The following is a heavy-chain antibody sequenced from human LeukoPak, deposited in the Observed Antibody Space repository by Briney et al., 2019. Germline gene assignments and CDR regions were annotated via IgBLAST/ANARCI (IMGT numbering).Heavy chain of an antibody. J-gene: IGHJ6*03. CDR3: ATDSAPPLRQSGESQSYYYYYMDV. D-gene: IGHD3-16*01. CDR1: GYTLTELS. CDR2: FDPEDGET. Sequence: ASVKVSCKVSGYTLTELSMHWVRQAPGKGLEWMGGFDPEDGETIYAQKFQGRVTMTEDTSTDTAYMELSSLRSEDTAVYYCATDSAPPLRQSGESQSYYYYYMDVWGKGTTVTVSS. V-gene: IGHV1-24*01.